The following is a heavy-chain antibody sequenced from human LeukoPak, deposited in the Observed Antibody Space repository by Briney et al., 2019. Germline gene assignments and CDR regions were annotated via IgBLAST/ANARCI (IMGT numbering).Heavy chain of an antibody. D-gene: IGHD1-1*01. CDR3: VQAGGD. Sequence: GGSLRLSCAASGFSLSSSWMHWFRQAPGKGLVWVSLISTDGTMTNYADSVKGRFTISRDLAKNTLYLQMNSLRVEDTAVYHCVQAGGDWGQGTRVTVSS. CDR2: ISTDGTMT. J-gene: IGHJ4*02. V-gene: IGHV3-74*01. CDR1: GFSLSSSW.